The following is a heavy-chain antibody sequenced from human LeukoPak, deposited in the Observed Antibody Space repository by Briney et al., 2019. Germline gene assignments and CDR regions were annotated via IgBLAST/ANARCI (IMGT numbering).Heavy chain of an antibody. CDR2: INSDGSST. CDR1: GFTFSSYW. Sequence: SCKASGFTFSSYWMHWVRQAPGKGLVWVSRINSDGSSTSYADSVKGRFTISRDNAKNTLYLQMNSLRAEDTAVYYCARDPIIAAPFDYWGQGTLVTVSS. CDR3: ARDPIIAAPFDY. V-gene: IGHV3-74*01. J-gene: IGHJ4*02. D-gene: IGHD6-13*01.